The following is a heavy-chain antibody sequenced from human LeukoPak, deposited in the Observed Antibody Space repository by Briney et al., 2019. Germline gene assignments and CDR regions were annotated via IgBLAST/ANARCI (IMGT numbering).Heavy chain of an antibody. CDR1: GFTFSIYS. CDR2: IKQDGSEI. V-gene: IGHV3-7*01. Sequence: GGSLRLSCAASGFTFSIYSMKWVRQAPGKGLEWVANIKQDGSEIYYVDSVKGRFTISRDNAKNSLYLQMNSLRAEDTAVYFCARGSSSTYSALDYWGQGTLVTVSS. CDR3: ARGSSSTYSALDY. J-gene: IGHJ4*02. D-gene: IGHD2-2*01.